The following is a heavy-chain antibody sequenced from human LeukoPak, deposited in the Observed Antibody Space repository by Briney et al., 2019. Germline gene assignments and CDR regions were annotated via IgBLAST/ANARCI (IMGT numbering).Heavy chain of an antibody. CDR1: GFTFSSYG. Sequence: PGGSLRLSCAASGFTFSSYGMHWVRQAPAKGLEWVAVISYDGSNKYYADSVKGRFTISRDNSKNTLYLQMNSLRAEDTAVYYCAKSPMGDYYGSGYYYYGMDVWGQGTTVTVSS. V-gene: IGHV3-30*18. CDR2: ISYDGSNK. D-gene: IGHD3-10*01. J-gene: IGHJ6*02. CDR3: AKSPMGDYYGSGYYYYGMDV.